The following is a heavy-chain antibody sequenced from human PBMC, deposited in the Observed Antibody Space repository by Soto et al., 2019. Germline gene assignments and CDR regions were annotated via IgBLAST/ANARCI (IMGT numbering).Heavy chain of an antibody. V-gene: IGHV4-59*06. CDR3: ARGPIMITFGGVIVANWFDP. Sequence: SETLSLTCTVSGGSMSGHYWGWIRQPPGKGLEWIGYIYYSGSTYYNPSLKSRVTISVDTSKNQFSLKLSSVTAADTAVYYCARGPIMITFGGVIVANWFDPWGQGTLVTVSS. D-gene: IGHD3-16*02. CDR2: IYYSGST. CDR1: GGSMSGHY. J-gene: IGHJ5*02.